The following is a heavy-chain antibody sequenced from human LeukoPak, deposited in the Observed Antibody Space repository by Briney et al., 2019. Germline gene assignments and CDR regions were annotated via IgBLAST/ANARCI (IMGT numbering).Heavy chain of an antibody. Sequence: KISCKASGGTFSSYAISWVRQAPGQGLEWMGGIIPIFGTANYAQKFQGRVTITTDESTSTAYMELSSLRSEDTAVYYCARARYRVAATFDAFDIWGQGTMVTVSS. CDR3: ARARYRVAATFDAFDI. J-gene: IGHJ3*02. V-gene: IGHV1-69*05. CDR2: IIPIFGTA. D-gene: IGHD2-15*01. CDR1: GGTFSSYA.